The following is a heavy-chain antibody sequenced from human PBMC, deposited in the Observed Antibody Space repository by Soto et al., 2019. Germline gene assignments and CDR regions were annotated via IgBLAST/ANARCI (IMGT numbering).Heavy chain of an antibody. D-gene: IGHD2-15*01. V-gene: IGHV1-18*01. CDR2: ISPYNGKT. CDR1: GYTFTNYG. J-gene: IGHJ3*02. CDR3: ARDIYGGNCCDAFDI. Sequence: QAQLAQSGAEVKKPGASVNISCKASGYTFTNYGFIWVRQAPGHGLEWVGWISPYNGKTEYAQKFQGRVTMTRDKPTSTAYMELRSLRSDVTAVYSCARDIYGGNCCDAFDIWGQGTMVTVSS.